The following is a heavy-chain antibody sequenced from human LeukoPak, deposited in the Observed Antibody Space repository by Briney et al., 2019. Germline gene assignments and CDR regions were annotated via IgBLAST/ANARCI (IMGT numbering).Heavy chain of an antibody. CDR2: INPSGGST. J-gene: IGHJ4*02. D-gene: IGHD5-12*01. V-gene: IGHV1-46*01. CDR3: AGGYAGWDY. Sequence: EWMGIINPSGGSTSYAQKFQGRVTMTRDTSTSTVYMELSSLRSEDTAVYYCAGGYAGWDYWGQGTLVTVSS.